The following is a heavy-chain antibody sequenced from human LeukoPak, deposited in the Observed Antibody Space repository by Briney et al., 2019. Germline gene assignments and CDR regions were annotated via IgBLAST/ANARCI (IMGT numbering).Heavy chain of an antibody. V-gene: IGHV4-39*01. Sequence: SETLSLTCTVSGGSISSSSYYWGWIRQPPGKGLEWIGSIYSSGSTYYNPSLKSRVTISVDTSKNQFSLKLSSVTAADTAVYYCSRQDYDSSGYYSLNYFDYWGQGTLVTVSS. D-gene: IGHD3-22*01. CDR3: SRQDYDSSGYYSLNYFDY. CDR2: IYSSGST. J-gene: IGHJ4*02. CDR1: GGSISSSSYY.